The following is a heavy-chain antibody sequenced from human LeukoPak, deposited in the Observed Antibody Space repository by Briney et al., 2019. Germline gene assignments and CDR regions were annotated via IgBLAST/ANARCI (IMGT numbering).Heavy chain of an antibody. CDR1: GGSISSYY. D-gene: IGHD5-24*01. J-gene: IGHJ5*02. V-gene: IGHV4-59*01. CDR3: AKSWRPRRWPDSFDP. Sequence: SETLSLTCTVSGGSISSYYWSWIRQPPGKGLEWIGYIYNSGSTNHNPSLRSRVTISVDTSKNQFSLKLSSVTAADTAVYYCAKSWRPRRWPDSFDPWGQGTLVTV. CDR2: IYNSGST.